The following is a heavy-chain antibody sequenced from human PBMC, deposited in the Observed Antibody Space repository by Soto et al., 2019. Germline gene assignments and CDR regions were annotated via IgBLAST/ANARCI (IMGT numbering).Heavy chain of an antibody. V-gene: IGHV3-15*01. CDR3: TILTYYDFWSGYYTDAFDI. D-gene: IGHD3-3*01. Sequence: GGSLRLSCAASGFTFSNAWMSWVRQAPGKGLEWVGRIKSKTDGGTTDYAAPVKGRFTISRDDSKNTLYLQMNSLKTEDTAVYYCTILTYYDFWSGYYTDAFDIWGQGTMVTVSS. J-gene: IGHJ3*02. CDR2: IKSKTDGGTT. CDR1: GFTFSNAW.